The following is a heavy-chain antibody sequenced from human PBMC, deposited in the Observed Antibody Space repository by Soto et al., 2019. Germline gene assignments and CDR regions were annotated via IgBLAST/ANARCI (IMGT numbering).Heavy chain of an antibody. CDR2: IYPGDSDT. Sequence: GESLKISCKGSGYSFTSYWIAWVRQMPGKGLEWMGIIYPGDSDTRYSPSFQGQVTISADKSISTAYLQWSSLKASDTAMYYCARQMSDYYYYMDVWGKGTTVTVSS. CDR1: GYSFTSYW. J-gene: IGHJ6*03. V-gene: IGHV5-51*01. CDR3: ARQMSDYYYYMDV.